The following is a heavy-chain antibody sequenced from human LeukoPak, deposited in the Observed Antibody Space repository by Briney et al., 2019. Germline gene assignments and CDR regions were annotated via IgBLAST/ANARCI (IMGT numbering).Heavy chain of an antibody. Sequence: SETLSLTCTVSGYSISSGYYWGWIRQPPGKGLEWIGSIYHSGSTYYNPSLKSRVTISVDTSKNQFSLKLSSVTAADTAVYYCARDGYYYGSGSLRMDVWGKGTTVTISS. D-gene: IGHD3-10*01. CDR2: IYHSGST. CDR3: ARDGYYYGSGSLRMDV. J-gene: IGHJ6*03. V-gene: IGHV4-38-2*02. CDR1: GYSISSGYY.